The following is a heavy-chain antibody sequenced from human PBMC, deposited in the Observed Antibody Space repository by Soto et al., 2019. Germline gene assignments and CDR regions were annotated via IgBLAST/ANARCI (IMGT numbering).Heavy chain of an antibody. J-gene: IGHJ4*02. D-gene: IGHD6-13*01. CDR1: GFTYRRYG. CDR3: ARASSTWYVSFDY. Sequence: GGSLRLSCAASGFTYRRYGIHWVRQAPAKGLEWVALISYDGSNKWNADSVKGQFTISRDNAKNTLYLQMNSLRAEDTAVYYCARASSTWYVSFDYWGQGILVTVSS. V-gene: IGHV3-30*03. CDR2: ISYDGSNK.